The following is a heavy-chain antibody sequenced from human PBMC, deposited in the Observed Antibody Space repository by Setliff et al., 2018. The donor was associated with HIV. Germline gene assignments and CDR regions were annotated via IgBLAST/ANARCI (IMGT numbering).Heavy chain of an antibody. D-gene: IGHD6-19*01. CDR2: ISTNNGNT. Sequence: GASVKVSCKASGYTFTDYYLHWVRQAPGQGLEWMGWISTNNGNTIYAQKLQGRVTMTTDTSTDTAYMELSSLRSEDTAVYYCATGQWLISDYWGQGTLVTVSS. V-gene: IGHV1-18*04. CDR1: GYTFTDYY. J-gene: IGHJ4*02. CDR3: ATGQWLISDY.